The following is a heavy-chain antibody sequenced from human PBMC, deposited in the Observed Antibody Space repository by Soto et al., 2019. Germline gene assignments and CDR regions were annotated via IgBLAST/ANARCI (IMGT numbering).Heavy chain of an antibody. CDR1: GGSISSYY. D-gene: IGHD1-26*01. V-gene: IGHV4-59*01. CDR3: ARWELNKYDFDY. Sequence: SETLSLTCTVSGGSISSYYWSWIRQPPGKGLEWSGYFYYSGSTNYNPSLKSRVPISVDTSKNQFSLKLSSVTAADTAVYYCARWELNKYDFDYWGQGTLVTVSS. J-gene: IGHJ4*02. CDR2: FYYSGST.